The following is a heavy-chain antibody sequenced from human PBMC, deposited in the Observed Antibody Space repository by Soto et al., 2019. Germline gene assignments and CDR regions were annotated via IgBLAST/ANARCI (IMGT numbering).Heavy chain of an antibody. V-gene: IGHV3-23*04. Sequence: VQLVESGGGVVQPGRSLRLSCAASGFTFSSYGMHWVRQAPGKGLEWVSAISGSGGSTYYADSVKGRFTISRDNSKNKLYLQINSLRAEDTAVYYCAKDYGVYGMEGWGQGTKVTVSS. J-gene: IGHJ6*02. CDR1: GFTFSSYG. CDR2: ISGSGGST. CDR3: AKDYGVYGMEG. D-gene: IGHD4-17*01.